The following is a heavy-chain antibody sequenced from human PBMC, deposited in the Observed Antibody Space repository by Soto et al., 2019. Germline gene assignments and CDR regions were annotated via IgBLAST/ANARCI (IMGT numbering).Heavy chain of an antibody. J-gene: IGHJ6*02. V-gene: IGHV2-70*11. CDR3: ARSRRAAAGYYYGMDV. CDR2: IDWDDDK. CDR1: GFSLSTSGMG. Sequence: SGPTRVNPTQTLTLTCTFSGFSLSTSGMGVSWIGQPPGKALEWLARIDWDDDKYYSTSLKTRLTISKDTSNNQVVLTMTNMDPVDTATFYCARSRRAAAGYYYGMDVWGQGTTVTVS. D-gene: IGHD6-13*01.